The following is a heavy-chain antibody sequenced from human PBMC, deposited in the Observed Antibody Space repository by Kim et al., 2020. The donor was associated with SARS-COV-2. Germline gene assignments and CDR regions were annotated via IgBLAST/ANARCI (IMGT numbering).Heavy chain of an antibody. CDR2: IYGGGTT. CDR3: ARGIGNYYYYMDV. Sequence: GGSPRLSCAASGFTISSNYMSWVRQAPGKGLEWVSVIYGGGTTYYADSVKGRYTISRHNSKNTLYLQMNSLRPEDSAVYYCARGIGNYYYYMDVWGTGTT. V-gene: IGHV3-53*04. CDR1: GFTISSNY. D-gene: IGHD3-3*01. J-gene: IGHJ6*03.